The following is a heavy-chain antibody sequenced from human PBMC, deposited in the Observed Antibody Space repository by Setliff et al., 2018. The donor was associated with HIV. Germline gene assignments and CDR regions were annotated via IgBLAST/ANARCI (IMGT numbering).Heavy chain of an antibody. CDR1: GYTLPELS. D-gene: IGHD3-22*01. V-gene: IGHV1-24*01. J-gene: IGHJ4*02. Sequence: ASVKVSCKVSGYTLPELSIHWVRQAPGKGREWMGGFDPEEGETIYAQKFQGRVTMTEDTSTDTAFMALSSLRSEDTAVYYCAAVGYHYSRGLHDCWGPGTLVTVSS. CDR2: FDPEEGET. CDR3: AAVGYHYSRGLHDC.